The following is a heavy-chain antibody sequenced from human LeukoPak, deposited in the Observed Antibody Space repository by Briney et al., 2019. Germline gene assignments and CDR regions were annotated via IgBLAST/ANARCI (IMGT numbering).Heavy chain of an antibody. CDR1: GFTFSSYG. Sequence: GGSLRLSCAASGFTFSSYGMSWVRQAPGKGLEWVSVISGSGGSTYYADSVKGRFTISRDNSKNTLYLQMNSLRPEDTAVYYCAKDRYYGDYLAPDYWGQGTLVTVSS. J-gene: IGHJ4*02. V-gene: IGHV3-23*01. CDR3: AKDRYYGDYLAPDY. D-gene: IGHD4-17*01. CDR2: ISGSGGST.